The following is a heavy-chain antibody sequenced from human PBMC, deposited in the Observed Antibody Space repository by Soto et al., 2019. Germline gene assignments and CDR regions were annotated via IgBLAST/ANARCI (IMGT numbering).Heavy chain of an antibody. D-gene: IGHD6-19*01. CDR2: IRGDASRI. Sequence: GGSLRLSCAAYGFTFRKYSMHWVRQAPGKGLEWVTLIRGDASRIFYSDSVRGRFTLSRDNTEHTLSLHMSSLRAEDTAVYYCVKEHNTGWPNFDSWGQGTLVTVSS. V-gene: IGHV3-30*02. CDR1: GFTFRKYS. CDR3: VKEHNTGWPNFDS. J-gene: IGHJ4*02.